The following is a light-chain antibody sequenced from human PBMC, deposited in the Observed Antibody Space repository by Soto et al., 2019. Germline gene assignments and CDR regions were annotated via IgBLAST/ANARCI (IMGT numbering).Light chain of an antibody. J-gene: IGKJ2*01. CDR1: QSVSSSQ. Sequence: EIVLTQSPGTLSLSPGESATLSCRASQSVSSSQVAWYQQKPGQAPRLLIYGASSRATGIPDRFSGVGSETDFTLPISRLEPEDFAVYYCQQYDTSPHTFGQGTKLEIK. CDR2: GAS. CDR3: QQYDTSPHT. V-gene: IGKV3-20*01.